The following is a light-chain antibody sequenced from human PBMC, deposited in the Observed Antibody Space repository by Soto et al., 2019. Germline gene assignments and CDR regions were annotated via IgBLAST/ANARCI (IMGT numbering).Light chain of an antibody. Sequence: EIVLTQSPATLSLSPGERATLSCRARQSVSSYLAWYQQKPGQAPRLLIYDASNRATGIPARFSGSGSGTDFTLTISCLEPEDFAVYYCQQRSNWPPWTFGQGTKVEIK. CDR3: QQRSNWPPWT. V-gene: IGKV3-11*01. J-gene: IGKJ1*01. CDR2: DAS. CDR1: QSVSSY.